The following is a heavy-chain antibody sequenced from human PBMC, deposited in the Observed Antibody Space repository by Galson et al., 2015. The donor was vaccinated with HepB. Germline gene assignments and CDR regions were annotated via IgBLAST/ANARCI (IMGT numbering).Heavy chain of an antibody. CDR2: IKSSSSFI. J-gene: IGHJ6*03. CDR1: GFTFRSYG. CDR3: ATASYGDYYYYIDV. D-gene: IGHD4-17*01. Sequence: SLRLSCAASGFTFRSYGMNWVRQAPGKGLEWVSSIKSSSSFIYYADSVKGRFTISRDDAKNSLYLQLNSLRAEDTAVYYCATASYGDYYYYIDVWGKGTRVTVSS. V-gene: IGHV3-21*01.